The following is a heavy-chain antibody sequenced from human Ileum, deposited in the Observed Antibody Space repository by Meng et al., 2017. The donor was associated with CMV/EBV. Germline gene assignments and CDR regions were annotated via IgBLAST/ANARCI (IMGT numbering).Heavy chain of an antibody. D-gene: IGHD2-21*02. Sequence: LVGCGGWLIQPGGYLKLACADSGFTLSNYWIHCVRKIPGKGLLWVSRINSDGNNIDYADSVKDRFTISRDIPKNTVYLQMNSLRAEDTAMYYCARGSNNWVGTDYWGQGTLVTVSS. V-gene: IGHV3-74*01. CDR2: INSDGNNI. CDR1: GFTLSNYW. CDR3: ARGSNNWVGTDY. J-gene: IGHJ4*02.